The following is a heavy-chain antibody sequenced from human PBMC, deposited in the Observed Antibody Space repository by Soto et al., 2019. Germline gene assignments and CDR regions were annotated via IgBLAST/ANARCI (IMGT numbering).Heavy chain of an antibody. CDR2: ISYDGSNK. V-gene: IGHV3-30-3*01. J-gene: IGHJ6*02. CDR1: GFTFSSYA. CDR3: ARSGYSYVFRPYGMDV. Sequence: QVQLVESGGGVVQPGRSLRLSCAASGFTFSSYAMHWVRQAPGKGLEWVAVISYDGSNKYYADSVKGRFTISRDNSKNTLYLQMNSLRAEDTAVYYCARSGYSYVFRPYGMDVWGQGTTVTVSS. D-gene: IGHD5-18*01.